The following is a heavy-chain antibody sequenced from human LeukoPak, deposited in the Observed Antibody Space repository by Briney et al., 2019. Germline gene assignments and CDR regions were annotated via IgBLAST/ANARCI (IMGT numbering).Heavy chain of an antibody. Sequence: GGSLRLSCAASGFTFSSYWMHWVRQAPGKGLVWVSRINSDGSSTSYADSVKGRFTISRDNAKNTLYLQMNSLRAEDTAVYYCTRTYYYDSSGMRGNNWFDPWGQGTLVTVSS. CDR3: TRTYYYDSSGMRGNNWFDP. J-gene: IGHJ5*02. CDR1: GFTFSSYW. CDR2: INSDGSST. V-gene: IGHV3-74*01. D-gene: IGHD3-22*01.